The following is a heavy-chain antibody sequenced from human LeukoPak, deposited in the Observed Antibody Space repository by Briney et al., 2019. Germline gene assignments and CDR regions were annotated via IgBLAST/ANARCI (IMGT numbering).Heavy chain of an antibody. J-gene: IGHJ3*02. CDR3: VRVRSSGFRDASDI. CDR1: GFTFDDYG. Sequence: GGSLRLSCAASGFTFDDYGMTWVRQALGKGLEWVSGITWNGGSTGYVDSVKGRFTISRDNAKNSLYLQMNSLRAEDTAFYYCVRVRSSGFRDASDIWGQGTMVTVSS. V-gene: IGHV3-20*04. CDR2: ITWNGGST. D-gene: IGHD3-22*01.